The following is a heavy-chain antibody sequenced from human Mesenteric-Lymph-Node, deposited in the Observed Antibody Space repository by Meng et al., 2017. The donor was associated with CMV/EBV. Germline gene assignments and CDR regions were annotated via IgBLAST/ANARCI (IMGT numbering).Heavy chain of an antibody. CDR1: LESFSDYY. D-gene: IGHD6-6*01. CDR3: ARQYGRSVFDY. V-gene: IGHV4-34*01. J-gene: IGHJ4*02. CDR2: INHIGRT. Sequence: GSLRLSCGVYLESFSDYYWSWIRQPPGKGLEWIGEINHIGRTNYNPSLKTRVTMSVDKSNNHFSLKLSSVTAADTAVYYCARQYGRSVFDYWGQGTLVTVSS.